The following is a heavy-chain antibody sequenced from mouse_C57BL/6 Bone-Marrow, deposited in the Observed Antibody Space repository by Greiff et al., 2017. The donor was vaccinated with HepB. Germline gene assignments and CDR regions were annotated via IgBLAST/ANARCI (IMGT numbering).Heavy chain of an antibody. Sequence: EVQLQQSGAELVRPGASVKLSCTASGFNIKDDYMHWVKQRPEQGLEWIGWIDPENGDTEYASKFQGKATITADTSSNTAYLQLSSLTSADTAVYYCTRHGSSFGDYWGQGTTLTVSS. CDR2: IDPENGDT. CDR3: TRHGSSFGDY. J-gene: IGHJ2*01. D-gene: IGHD1-1*01. CDR1: GFNIKDDY. V-gene: IGHV14-4*01.